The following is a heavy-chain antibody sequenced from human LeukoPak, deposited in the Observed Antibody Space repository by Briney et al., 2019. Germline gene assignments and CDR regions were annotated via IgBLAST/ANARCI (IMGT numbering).Heavy chain of an antibody. CDR1: GGSISSYY. CDR3: AKVQGKSRFDP. J-gene: IGHJ5*02. Sequence: SETLSLTCTVSGGSISSYYWSWIRQPPGKGLEWIGYIYYSGSTNYNPSLKSRVTISVDTSKNQFSLKLSSVAAADTAVYYCAKVQGKSRFDPWGQGTLVTVSS. CDR2: IYYSGST. V-gene: IGHV4-59*01.